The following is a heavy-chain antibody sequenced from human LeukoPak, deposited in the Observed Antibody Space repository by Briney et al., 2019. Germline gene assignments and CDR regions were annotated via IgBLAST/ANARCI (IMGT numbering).Heavy chain of an antibody. V-gene: IGHV4-34*01. CDR2: INHSGST. Sequence: SETLSLTCAVYGGSFSGYYWSWIRQPPGKGLEWIGEINHSGSTNYNPSLKSRVTISVDTSKNQFSLKLSSVTAADTAVYYCARGLYSGSYYTWYYYYGMDVWGQGTTVTVSS. CDR1: GGSFSGYY. J-gene: IGHJ6*02. CDR3: ARGLYSGSYYTWYYYYGMDV. D-gene: IGHD1-26*01.